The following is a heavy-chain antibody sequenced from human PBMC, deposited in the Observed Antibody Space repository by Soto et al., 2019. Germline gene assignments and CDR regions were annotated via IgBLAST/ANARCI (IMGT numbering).Heavy chain of an antibody. J-gene: IGHJ6*02. CDR3: ARAITSYDFWSGYFKNYGMDV. D-gene: IGHD3-3*01. Sequence: ASVKVSCKASGGTFSSYAISWVRQAPGQGLEWMGGIIPIFGTANYAQKFQGRVTITADKSTSTAYMELSSLRSEDTAVYYCARAITSYDFWSGYFKNYGMDVWGQGTTVTVS. CDR2: IIPIFGTA. CDR1: GGTFSSYA. V-gene: IGHV1-69*06.